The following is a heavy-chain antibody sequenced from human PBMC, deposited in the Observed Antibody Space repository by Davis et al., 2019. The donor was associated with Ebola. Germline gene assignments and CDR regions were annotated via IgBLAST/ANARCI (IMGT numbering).Heavy chain of an antibody. J-gene: IGHJ6*02. D-gene: IGHD5-12*01. CDR2: INHSGST. Sequence: PSETLSLTCAVYGGSFSGYYWSWIRQPPGKGLEWIGEINHSGSTNYNPSLKSRVTISVDTSKNQFSLKLSSVTAAYTAVYYCARGAARYSGYDLTYYYYGMDVWGQGTTVTVSS. CDR1: GGSFSGYY. V-gene: IGHV4-34*01. CDR3: ARGAARYSGYDLTYYYYGMDV.